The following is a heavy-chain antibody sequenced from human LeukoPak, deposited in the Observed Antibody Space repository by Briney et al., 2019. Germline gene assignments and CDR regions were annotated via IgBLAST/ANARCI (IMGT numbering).Heavy chain of an antibody. J-gene: IGHJ4*02. CDR1: GFTFSSYG. CDR3: AKDLYYGAGPDY. CDR2: IWYDGSNK. V-gene: IGHV3-33*06. Sequence: PGRSLRLSCAASGFTFSSYGMHWVRQAPGKGLEWVAVIWYDGSNKYYADSVKGRFTISRDNSKNTLYLQMNSLRAEDTAVYYCAKDLYYGAGPDYWGQGTLFTVSS. D-gene: IGHD3-3*01.